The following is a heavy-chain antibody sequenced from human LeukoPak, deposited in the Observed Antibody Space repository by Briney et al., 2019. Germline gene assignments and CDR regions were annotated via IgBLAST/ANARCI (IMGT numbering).Heavy chain of an antibody. D-gene: IGHD5-12*01. Sequence: GGSLTLSCVVPGVTLSSYGMHWVRQGPGKGLVWVSRINSDGSSASYVDYLKGRFTVSRDNPKNTLYLQMNNLRAEDTAVYYCVRRREEGGYDYWGQGTLVTVSS. CDR2: INSDGSSA. CDR1: GVTLSSYG. CDR3: VRRREEGGYDY. V-gene: IGHV3-74*01. J-gene: IGHJ4*02.